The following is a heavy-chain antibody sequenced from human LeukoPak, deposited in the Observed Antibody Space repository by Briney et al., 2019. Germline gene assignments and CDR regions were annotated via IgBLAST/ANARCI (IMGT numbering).Heavy chain of an antibody. CDR1: GGSISSGDYY. D-gene: IGHD3-22*01. CDR2: IYYSGST. J-gene: IGHJ5*02. CDR3: ARNTYYYDSSGPLGGFDP. Sequence: SQTLSLTCTVSGGSISSGDYYWSWIRQPPGKGLEWIGYIYYSGSTYYNPSLKSRVTISVDTSKNQFSLKLSSVTAADTAVYYCARNTYYYDSSGPLGGFDPWGQGTLVTASS. V-gene: IGHV4-30-4*01.